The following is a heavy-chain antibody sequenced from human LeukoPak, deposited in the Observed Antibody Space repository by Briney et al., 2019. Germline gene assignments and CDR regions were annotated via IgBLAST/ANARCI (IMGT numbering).Heavy chain of an antibody. CDR2: ISSSSSTI. J-gene: IGHJ4*02. D-gene: IGHD5-12*01. V-gene: IGHV3-48*01. CDR1: GFTFSSYS. CDR3: ARGVATHYY. Sequence: GGSLRLSCAASGFTFSSYSMNWLRQAPGKGLEWVSYISSSSSTIYYADSVTGRFTISRDNAKNSLYLQMNSLRAEDTAVYYCARGVATHYYWGQGTLVTVSS.